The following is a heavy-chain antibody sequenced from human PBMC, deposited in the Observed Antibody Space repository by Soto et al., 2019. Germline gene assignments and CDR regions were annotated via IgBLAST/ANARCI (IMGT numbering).Heavy chain of an antibody. V-gene: IGHV3-48*01. D-gene: IGHD2-2*01. Sequence: GGSLRLSCSAFGFTFSSHSMNWVRQAPGKGLEWVSHIGINSKTIYADSVKGRFTISRDDAKNSVSLQMNSLRAEDTAMYFCARDRFYAFESWGQGPLVTVSS. CDR3: ARDRFYAFES. CDR1: GFTFSSHS. J-gene: IGHJ4*02. CDR2: IGINSKTI.